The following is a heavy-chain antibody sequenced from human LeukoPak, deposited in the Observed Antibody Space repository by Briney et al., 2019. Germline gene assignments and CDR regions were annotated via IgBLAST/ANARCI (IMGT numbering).Heavy chain of an antibody. Sequence: KPSETLSLTCTVPGGSLSRYYWSWVRQAPGKGLEWIGYIYNSGSTNYNPSLKSRVTISVDTSKNQFSLKLSSVTAADTAVYHCAREGGSSWPFDYWGQGTLVTVSS. CDR1: GGSLSRYY. CDR3: AREGGSSWPFDY. D-gene: IGHD6-13*01. J-gene: IGHJ4*02. CDR2: IYNSGST. V-gene: IGHV4-59*01.